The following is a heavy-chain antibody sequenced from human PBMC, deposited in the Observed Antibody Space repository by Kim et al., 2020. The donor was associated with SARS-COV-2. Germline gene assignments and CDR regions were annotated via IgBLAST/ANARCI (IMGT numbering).Heavy chain of an antibody. CDR3: ARAGLAVAGPDY. V-gene: IGHV3-53*04. D-gene: IGHD6-19*01. Sequence: YYADSRKGRFTISRHDSKNTMDLKMNSLRAEGTAVYYCARAGLAVAGPDYWGQGTLVTVSS. J-gene: IGHJ4*02.